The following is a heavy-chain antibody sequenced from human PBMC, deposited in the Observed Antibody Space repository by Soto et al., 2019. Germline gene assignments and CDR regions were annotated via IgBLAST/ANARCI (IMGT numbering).Heavy chain of an antibody. Sequence: PSETLSVTCTVSGGSSNTFYWSWVRQPAGKGLEWIGRIFSSGSTSFSPSLESRVAMSVDTSKNHFSLNLSSVTAADMAVYYCAREGSYSAYNFAHGIQLWSFDFWGQGALVTVSS. CDR1: GGSSNTFY. D-gene: IGHD5-12*01. CDR2: IFSSGST. V-gene: IGHV4-4*07. J-gene: IGHJ4*02. CDR3: AREGSYSAYNFAHGIQLWSFDF.